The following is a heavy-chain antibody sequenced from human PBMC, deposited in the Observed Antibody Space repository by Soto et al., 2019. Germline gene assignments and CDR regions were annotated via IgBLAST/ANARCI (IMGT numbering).Heavy chain of an antibody. CDR3: AHSLFLYYNSGDYTRCFFSL. CDR1: GFSLETSGMG. V-gene: IGHV2-5*02. Sequence: SGPTLVNPTQTLTLTCTFSGFSLETSGMGMSWIRQPPGKALEWLALIYWDDDKRYSPSLKNRLTITKDTSKNQVVLTLTNVDPVDTATYYCAHSLFLYYNSGDYTRCFFSLWGRGTLVTVSS. D-gene: IGHD3-22*01. J-gene: IGHJ2*01. CDR2: IYWDDDK.